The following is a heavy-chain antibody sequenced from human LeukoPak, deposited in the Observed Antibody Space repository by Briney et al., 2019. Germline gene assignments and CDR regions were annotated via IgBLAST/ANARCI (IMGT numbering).Heavy chain of an antibody. D-gene: IGHD6-13*01. Sequence: GGSLRLSCAASGFTFSSYAMGWVRQAPGKGLEWVSAISGSGGSTYYADSVKGRFTISRDNSKNTLYLQMNSLRAEDTAVYYCAKDERSSWTYYFDYWGQGTLVTVSS. CDR1: GFTFSSYA. V-gene: IGHV3-23*01. CDR3: AKDERSSWTYYFDY. CDR2: ISGSGGST. J-gene: IGHJ4*02.